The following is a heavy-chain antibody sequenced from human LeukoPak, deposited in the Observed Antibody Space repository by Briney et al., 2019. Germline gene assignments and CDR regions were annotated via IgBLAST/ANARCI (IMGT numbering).Heavy chain of an antibody. D-gene: IGHD3-16*01. CDR2: INHSGST. Sequence: PSETLSLTCAVYGGSFSGYYWSWIRQPPGKGLEWIGEINHSGSTNYNPSLKSRVTISVDTSKNQFSLKLSSVTAADTAVYYCARDGGSVSYWGQGTLVTVSS. CDR3: ARDGGSVSY. J-gene: IGHJ4*02. V-gene: IGHV4-34*01. CDR1: GGSFSGYY.